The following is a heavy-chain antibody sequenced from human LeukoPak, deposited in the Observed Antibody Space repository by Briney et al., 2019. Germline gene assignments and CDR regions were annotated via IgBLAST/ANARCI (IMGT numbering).Heavy chain of an antibody. J-gene: IGHJ4*02. CDR2: INPNSGGT. D-gene: IGHD2-2*01. CDR1: GYMFTGNY. Sequence: APVKVSCKASGYMFTGNYMHWVRQSPGQGLEWMGWINPNSGGTSYAQKLQGRVTMTRDTSIRTAYMELSSLTSDDAAVYYCARSFCSSPSCPHFDYWGQGTLVTVSS. V-gene: IGHV1-2*02. CDR3: ARSFCSSPSCPHFDY.